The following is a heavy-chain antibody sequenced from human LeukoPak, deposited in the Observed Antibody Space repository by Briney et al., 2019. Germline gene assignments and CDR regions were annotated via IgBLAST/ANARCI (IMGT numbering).Heavy chain of an antibody. V-gene: IGHV3-74*01. Sequence: GGSLRLSCAASGFTFSSYWMHWVRQAPGKGLVWVSRINSDGSSTSYTDSVKGRFTISRDNAKNTLYLQMNSLRAEDTAVYYCARGTWTNYYGSGKSYYMDVWGKGTTVTVSS. D-gene: IGHD3-10*01. CDR1: GFTFSSYW. CDR3: ARGTWTNYYGSGKSYYMDV. J-gene: IGHJ6*03. CDR2: INSDGSST.